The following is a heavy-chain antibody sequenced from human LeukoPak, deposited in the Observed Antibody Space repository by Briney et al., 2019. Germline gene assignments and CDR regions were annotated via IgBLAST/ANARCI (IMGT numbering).Heavy chain of an antibody. J-gene: IGHJ3*02. V-gene: IGHV1-2*02. D-gene: IGHD3-22*01. CDR2: INPNSGGT. CDR3: ARDGYYDSSLNAFDI. CDR1: GYTFTGYY. Sequence: ASVKVSCKASGYTFTGYYMHWVRQAPGQGLEWMGWINPNSGGTNYAQKFQGRVTMTRDTSISTAYMELSRLRSDDTAVYYCARDGYYDSSLNAFDIWGQGTMVTVSS.